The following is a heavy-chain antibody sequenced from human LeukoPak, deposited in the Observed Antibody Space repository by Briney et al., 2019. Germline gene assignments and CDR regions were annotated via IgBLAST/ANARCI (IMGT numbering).Heavy chain of an antibody. CDR2: ISSYNGNT. J-gene: IGHJ4*02. Sequence: ASVKVSCKASGYTFASYGISWVRQAPGQGLEWMGWISSYNGNTNYAQKLQGRATMTTDTSTSTAYMELRSLRSDDTAVYYCARGSFPSDDILTGPFDNWGQGTLVTVSS. D-gene: IGHD3-9*01. CDR3: ARGSFPSDDILTGPFDN. V-gene: IGHV1-18*01. CDR1: GYTFASYG.